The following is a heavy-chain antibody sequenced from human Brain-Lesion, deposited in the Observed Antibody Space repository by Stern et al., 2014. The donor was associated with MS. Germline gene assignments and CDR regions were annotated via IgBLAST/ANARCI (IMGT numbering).Heavy chain of an antibody. CDR1: GYSITSDAFS. J-gene: IGHJ5*02. Sequence: QLQLQESGSGLVKPAQTLSLTCRVSGYSITSDAFSWTWIRQAPGKGLERLGYMHYGGSPLDNTSLRSRVKISVATCKQHFPLRLNSVTAADTAVYYCARGRSRVHPPLDPWGQGTLVTVSS. V-gene: IGHV4-30-2*01. CDR3: ARGRSRVHPPLDP. CDR2: MHYGGSP. D-gene: IGHD2-2*01.